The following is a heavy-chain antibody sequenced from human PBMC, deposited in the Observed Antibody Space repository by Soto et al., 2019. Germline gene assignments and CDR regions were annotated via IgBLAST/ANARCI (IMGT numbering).Heavy chain of an antibody. Sequence: ASVKVSCKASGYTFTSYDINWVRQATGQGLEWMGWMNPNSGNTGYAQKFQGRVTMTRNTSISTAYMELSSLRSEDTAVYYCATEGGVAVAWAFDYWGQGTLVTVSS. CDR3: ATEGGVAVAWAFDY. CDR1: GYTFTSYD. J-gene: IGHJ4*02. V-gene: IGHV1-8*01. CDR2: MNPNSGNT. D-gene: IGHD6-19*01.